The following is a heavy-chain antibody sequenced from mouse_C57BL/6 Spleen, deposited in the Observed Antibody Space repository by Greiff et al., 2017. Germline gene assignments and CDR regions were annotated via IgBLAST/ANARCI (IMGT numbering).Heavy chain of an antibody. J-gene: IGHJ1*03. D-gene: IGHD1-1*01. CDR2: IDPSDSET. V-gene: IGHV1-52*01. CDR3: ARRNYGSSYWYFGV. CDR1: GYTFTSYW. Sequence: QVQLQQPGAELVRPGSSVKLSCKASGYTFTSYWMHWVKQRPIQGLEWIGNIDPSDSETHYNQKFKDKATLTVDKSSSTAYMQLSSLTSEDSAVYYCARRNYGSSYWYFGVWGTGTTVTVSS.